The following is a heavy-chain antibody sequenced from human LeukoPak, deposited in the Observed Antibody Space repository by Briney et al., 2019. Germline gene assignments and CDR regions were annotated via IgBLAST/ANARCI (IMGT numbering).Heavy chain of an antibody. Sequence: ASVKVSCKASGYTFTGYDINWVRQATGQGLEWMGWMNPNSGNTGYAQKFQGRVTMTRNTSISTAYMELSSLRSEDTAVYYCARERGAYQLLSYYYYYGMDVWGQGTTVTVSS. CDR3: ARERGAYQLLSYYYYYGMDV. CDR2: MNPNSGNT. D-gene: IGHD2-2*01. CDR1: GYTFTGYD. J-gene: IGHJ6*02. V-gene: IGHV1-8*01.